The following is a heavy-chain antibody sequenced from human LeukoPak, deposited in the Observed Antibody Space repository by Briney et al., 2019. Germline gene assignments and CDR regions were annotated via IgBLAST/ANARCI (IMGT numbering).Heavy chain of an antibody. CDR1: GGSISSGSYY. CDR3: AREVEMATIY. V-gene: IGHV4-61*02. J-gene: IGHJ4*02. D-gene: IGHD5-24*01. Sequence: SQTLSHTCTVSGGSISSGSYYWSWIRQPAGKGLEWIGRIYTSGSTNYNPSLKSRVTISVDTSKNQFSLKLSSVTAADTAVYYCAREVEMATIYWGQGTLVTVSS. CDR2: IYTSGST.